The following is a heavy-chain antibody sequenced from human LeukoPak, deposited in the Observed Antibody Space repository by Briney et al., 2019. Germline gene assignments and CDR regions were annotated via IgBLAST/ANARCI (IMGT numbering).Heavy chain of an antibody. CDR3: ARCSGWAFKN. D-gene: IGHD6-19*01. CDR1: GFTFSSYW. Sequence: GGSLRLSCAASGFTFSSYWMSWVRQAPGKGLEWVANIEQDGSEKNYVDSVKGRFTISRDSAKNSLYLQMDSLRAEDTAIYYCARCSGWAFKNWGQGTLVTVSS. J-gene: IGHJ4*02. CDR2: IEQDGSEK. V-gene: IGHV3-7*01.